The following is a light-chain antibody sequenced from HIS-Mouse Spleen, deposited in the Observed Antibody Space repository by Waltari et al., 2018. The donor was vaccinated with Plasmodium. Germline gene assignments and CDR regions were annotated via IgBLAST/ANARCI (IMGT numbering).Light chain of an antibody. J-gene: IGKJ3*01. CDR2: GAS. Sequence: EIEMTHSPPTLSVSTGERATPSCRASHSVSSNLAGYQQKPGHAPRLLIDGASTRATGIPARFSGSGSGTEFTLTISSLQSEDFAVYYCQQYNNWSFTFGPGTKVDIK. CDR3: QQYNNWSFT. V-gene: IGKV3-15*01. CDR1: HSVSSN.